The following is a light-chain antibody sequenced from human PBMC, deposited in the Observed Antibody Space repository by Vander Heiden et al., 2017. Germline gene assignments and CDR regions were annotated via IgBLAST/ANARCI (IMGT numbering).Light chain of an antibody. J-gene: IGLJ2*01. CDR1: DSDIGGYKY. CDR3: TSYTSSGTLVL. CDR2: DVS. Sequence: QSALTQPASVSGSPGQSITISCTGTDSDIGGYKYVSWYQQYPGKAPKLMIFDVSDRPSGVSNRFSGSKSGNTASLTISGLQTEDEADYYCTSYTSSGTLVLFGGGTKLTVL. V-gene: IGLV2-14*01.